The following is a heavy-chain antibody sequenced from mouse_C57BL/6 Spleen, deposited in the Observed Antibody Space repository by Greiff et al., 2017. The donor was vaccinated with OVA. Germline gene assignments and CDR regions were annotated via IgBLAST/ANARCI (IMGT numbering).Heavy chain of an antibody. CDR2: INPNNGGT. CDR3: APYDNSFAY. Sequence: EVQLQQSGPELVKPGASVKISCKASGYTFTDYYMNWVKQSHGKSLEWIGDINPNNGGTSYNQKFKGKATLTVDKSSSTAYMELRSLTSEDSAVYYCAPYDNSFAYWGQGTLVTVSA. J-gene: IGHJ3*01. CDR1: GYTFTDYY. D-gene: IGHD2-1*01. V-gene: IGHV1-26*01.